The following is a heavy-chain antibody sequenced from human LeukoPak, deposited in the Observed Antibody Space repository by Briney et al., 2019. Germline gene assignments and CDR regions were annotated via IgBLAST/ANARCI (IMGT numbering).Heavy chain of an antibody. CDR2: ISAYNGNT. J-gene: IGHJ6*03. CDR1: GYTFTSYG. Sequence: GASVKVSCKASGYTFTSYGISWVRQAPGQGLEWMGWISAYNGNTNYAQRLQGRVTMTTDTSTSTAYTELRSLRSDDTAVYYCARELPLNPTFMDVWGKGTTVTVSS. D-gene: IGHD1-14*01. V-gene: IGHV1-18*01. CDR3: ARELPLNPTFMDV.